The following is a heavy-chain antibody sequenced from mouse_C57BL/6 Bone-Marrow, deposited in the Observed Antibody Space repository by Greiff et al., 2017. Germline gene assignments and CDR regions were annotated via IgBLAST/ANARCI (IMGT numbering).Heavy chain of an antibody. CDR3: TRDGEYGGVRDG. J-gene: IGHJ2*01. CDR1: GFTFSDAW. D-gene: IGHD2-13*01. V-gene: IGHV6-6*01. CDR2: IRNKASNHAS. Sequence: EVQLVESGGGLVQPGGSMKLSCAASGFTFSDAWMDWVRQSPEKGLEWVAEIRNKASNHASYYAVSVKGRFTISRDDSKSSVYLQMNSLRAEDTGIYYCTRDGEYGGVRDGWGQGTTLTFST.